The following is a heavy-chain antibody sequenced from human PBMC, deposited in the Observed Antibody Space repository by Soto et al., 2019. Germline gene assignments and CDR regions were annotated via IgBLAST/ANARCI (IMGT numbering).Heavy chain of an antibody. CDR3: ARWYLYYYYMDV. CDR1: GFTFSSYA. V-gene: IGHV3-23*01. D-gene: IGHD6-13*01. Sequence: GGSLRLSCAASGFTFSSYAMSWVRQAPGKGLEWVSAISGSGGSTYYADSVKGRFTISRDNSKNTLYLQMNSLRAEDTAVYYCARWYLYYYYMDVWGKGTTVTVSS. CDR2: ISGSGGST. J-gene: IGHJ6*03.